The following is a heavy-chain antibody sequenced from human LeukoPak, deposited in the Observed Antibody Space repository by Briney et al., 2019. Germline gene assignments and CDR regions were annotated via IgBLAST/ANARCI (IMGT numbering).Heavy chain of an antibody. CDR2: ISPSGGIT. D-gene: IGHD3-16*01. CDR1: GFSFSSHG. J-gene: IGHJ1*01. V-gene: IGHV3-23*01. Sequence: GGSLRLSCAASGFSFSSHGMNWVRQAPGKGLEWVSGISPSGGITYYTDSVKGRFTISRDNSKNTQSLQMNSLRAEDTAVYYCAKDDDWGRYKHWGQGTLVTVSS. CDR3: AKDDDWGRYKH.